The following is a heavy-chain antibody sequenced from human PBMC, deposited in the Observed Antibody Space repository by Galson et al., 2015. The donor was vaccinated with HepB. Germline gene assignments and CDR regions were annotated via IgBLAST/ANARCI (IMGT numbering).Heavy chain of an antibody. V-gene: IGHV1-46*01. CDR3: ARGPANHLELRWGAYKV. J-gene: IGHJ4*02. CDR2: INPIGGST. Sequence: SVKVSCKASGYTFTSYYMHWVRQAPGQGLEWMGIINPIGGSTSYAQKFQGRVTMTRDTSTSTVYMELSSLRSEDTAVYYCARGPANHLELRWGAYKVWGQGTLVTVSS. D-gene: IGHD1-7*01. CDR1: GYTFTSYY.